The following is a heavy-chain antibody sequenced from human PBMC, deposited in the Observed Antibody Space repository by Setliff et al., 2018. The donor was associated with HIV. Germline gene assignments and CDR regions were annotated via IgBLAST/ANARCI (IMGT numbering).Heavy chain of an antibody. Sequence: SGPTLVNPTQTLTLTCTFSGFSLATSGLRVSWIRQPPGKALEWLARIDWGDDKIYNTSLKTRLTISKDTSKNQVVLTVTDVDPVDTATYYCALSTSIYYYFDNWGQGTLVTVSS. V-gene: IGHV2-70*04. D-gene: IGHD2-21*01. CDR1: GFSLATSGLR. J-gene: IGHJ4*02. CDR2: IDWGDDK. CDR3: ALSTSIYYYFDN.